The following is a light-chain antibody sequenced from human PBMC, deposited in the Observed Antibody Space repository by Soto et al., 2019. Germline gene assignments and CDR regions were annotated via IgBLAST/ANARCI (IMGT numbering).Light chain of an antibody. V-gene: IGKV2-28*01. Sequence: DIVMTQSPLSLPVTPGEPASISCRSSQSLLQSNGYNYLDWYLQKPGQSPQLLIYLGSNRASGVPDRFSGSGSGTDFTLTISRAEAEDVGVYYCMQAVPTPHTFGQGTKLEIK. CDR2: LGS. CDR3: MQAVPTPHT. J-gene: IGKJ2*01. CDR1: QSLLQSNGYNY.